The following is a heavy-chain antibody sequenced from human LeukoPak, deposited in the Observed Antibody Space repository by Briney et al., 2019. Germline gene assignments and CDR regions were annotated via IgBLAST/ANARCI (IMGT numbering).Heavy chain of an antibody. V-gene: IGHV1-2*02. Sequence: ASVKVSCKASGYTFTGYYMHWVRQAPGQGLKWMGWINPNSGGTNYAQKFQGRVTMTRDTSISTAYMELSRLRSDDTAVYYCARGGGSGSYYNGYFDYWGQGTLVTVSS. CDR1: GYTFTGYY. J-gene: IGHJ4*02. D-gene: IGHD3-10*01. CDR3: ARGGGSGSYYNGYFDY. CDR2: INPNSGGT.